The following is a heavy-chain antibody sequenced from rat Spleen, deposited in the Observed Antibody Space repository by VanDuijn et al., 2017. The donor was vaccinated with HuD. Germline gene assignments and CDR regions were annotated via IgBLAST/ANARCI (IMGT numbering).Heavy chain of an antibody. Sequence: EVQLVESGGGLVQPGRSLRLSCAGSGFTFSDYAMAWVRQAPKKGLEWVATIVYDGSSYYYRDSVKGRFTISRNDAKSTLYLQMDSLRSEDTATYYCARHWGYWGQGVMVTVSS. V-gene: IGHV5-17*01. CDR3: ARHWGY. CDR2: IVYDGSSY. J-gene: IGHJ2*01. D-gene: IGHD4-6*01. CDR1: GFTFSDYA.